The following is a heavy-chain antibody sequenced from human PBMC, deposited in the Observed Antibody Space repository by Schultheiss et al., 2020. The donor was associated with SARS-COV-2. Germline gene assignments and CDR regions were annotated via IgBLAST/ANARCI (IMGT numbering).Heavy chain of an antibody. V-gene: IGHV1-69*13. CDR1: GYTFTSYG. Sequence: SVKVSCKASGYTFTSYGISWVRQAPGQGLEWMGGIIPLFETANYAQKFQGRVTITADESTSTAYMELSSLRSEDTAVYYCATYYYGSETYDYWGQGTLVTVSS. J-gene: IGHJ4*02. CDR3: ATYYYGSETYDY. CDR2: IIPLFETA. D-gene: IGHD3-10*01.